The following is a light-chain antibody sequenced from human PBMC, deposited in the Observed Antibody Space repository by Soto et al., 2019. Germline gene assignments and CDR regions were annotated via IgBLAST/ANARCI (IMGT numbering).Light chain of an antibody. V-gene: IGKV3-20*01. CDR2: GAS. Sequence: LTQSPGTLSLSPGSRATPSGRATQNVSSNLLFWYQQRPGPAPRLLIYGASSRATGITYRVSGSGSGTDFTLTSSRLEHVGFEVYLCQQYGSSGTFGQGTKVDIK. CDR1: QNVSSNL. J-gene: IGKJ1*01. CDR3: QQYGSSGT.